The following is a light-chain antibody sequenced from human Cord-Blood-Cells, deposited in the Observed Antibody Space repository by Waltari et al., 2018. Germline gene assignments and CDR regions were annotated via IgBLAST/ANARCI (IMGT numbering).Light chain of an antibody. Sequence: QSALTQPRSVSGSPGQSVTISCTGTSSDVGGYNYVSWYQQHPDKAPKLMLYDVSKRPSGVPDRFSGSKSGNTASLTISGLQAEDEADYYCCSYAGSYTFYYVFGTGTKVTVL. CDR3: CSYAGSYTFYYV. CDR2: DVS. J-gene: IGLJ1*01. CDR1: SSDVGGYNY. V-gene: IGLV2-11*01.